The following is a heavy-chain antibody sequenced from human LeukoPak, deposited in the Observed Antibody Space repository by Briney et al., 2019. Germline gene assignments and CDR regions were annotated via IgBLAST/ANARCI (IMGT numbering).Heavy chain of an antibody. CDR2: ISGNSRKI. CDR3: AKEGFGPADSDY. CDR1: GSSFSTYA. Sequence: GGSLRLSCAAAGSSFSTYAMSWVRQAPGKGPEWLSAISGNSRKIFYADSVKGRFTISRDNSKNTLFLQMSSLRVEDTAVYYCAKEGFGPADSDYWGQGTLVTVSS. J-gene: IGHJ4*02. D-gene: IGHD2-2*01. V-gene: IGHV3-23*01.